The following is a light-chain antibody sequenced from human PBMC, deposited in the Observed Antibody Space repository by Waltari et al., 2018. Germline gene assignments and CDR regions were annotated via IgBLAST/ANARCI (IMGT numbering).Light chain of an antibody. J-gene: IGKJ1*01. V-gene: IGKV4-1*01. CDR3: QQYYITPPT. CDR2: WAS. Sequence: DIVMTQSPDSLTVSLGERATVNCKSSQSVLSSSNNKNFLAWYHQKPGQPPKLLIYWASTRGSGVPDRFSGSGSGTDFTLTISSLQAEDVAVYYCQQYYITPPTFGQGTKVEIK. CDR1: QSVLSSSNNKNF.